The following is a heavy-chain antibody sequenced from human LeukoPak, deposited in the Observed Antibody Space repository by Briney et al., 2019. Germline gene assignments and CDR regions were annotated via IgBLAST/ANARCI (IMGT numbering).Heavy chain of an antibody. V-gene: IGHV4-38-2*02. J-gene: IGHJ4*02. D-gene: IGHD6-19*01. CDR2: IYHSGST. Sequence: SETLSLTCTVSGYSISSGYYWGWIRQPPGKGLEWIGSIYHSGSTYYNPSLKSRVTISVDTSKNQFSLKLSSVTAADTAVYYCARGSIAVAGTLTYWGQGTLVTVSS. CDR3: ARGSIAVAGTLTY. CDR1: GYSISSGYY.